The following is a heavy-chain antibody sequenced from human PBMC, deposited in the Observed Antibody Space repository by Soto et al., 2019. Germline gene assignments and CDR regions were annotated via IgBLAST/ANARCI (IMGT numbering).Heavy chain of an antibody. CDR3: ARVVSPFRYDFWSGYYTEYNWFDP. CDR1: GYTFTSYG. J-gene: IGHJ5*02. D-gene: IGHD3-3*01. Sequence: ASVKVSCKASGYTFTSYGISWVRQAPGQGLEWMGWISAYNGNTNYAQKLQGRVTMTTDTSTSTAYMELRSLRSDDTAVYYCARVVSPFRYDFWSGYYTEYNWFDPWG. V-gene: IGHV1-18*01. CDR2: ISAYNGNT.